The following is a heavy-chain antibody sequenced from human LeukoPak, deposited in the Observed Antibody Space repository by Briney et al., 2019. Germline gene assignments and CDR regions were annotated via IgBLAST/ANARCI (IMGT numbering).Heavy chain of an antibody. Sequence: ASVKVSCKASGYTFTGYYMHWVRQAPGQGLEWMGIINPSGGSTSYAQKFQGRVTMTRDTSTSTVYMELSSLRSEDTAVYYCARAYYYTSGTYYPPPDIWGQGTMVTVSS. CDR1: GYTFTGYY. CDR2: INPSGGST. J-gene: IGHJ3*02. D-gene: IGHD3-10*01. V-gene: IGHV1-46*01. CDR3: ARAYYYTSGTYYPPPDI.